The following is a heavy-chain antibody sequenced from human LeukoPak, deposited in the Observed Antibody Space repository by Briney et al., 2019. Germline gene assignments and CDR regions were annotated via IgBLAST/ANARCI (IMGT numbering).Heavy chain of an antibody. CDR3: ARRGGNSFDY. CDR1: GYSFGSYW. D-gene: IGHD4-23*01. CDR2: IYPGDSDT. J-gene: IGHJ4*02. V-gene: IGHV5-51*01. Sequence: GESLKISCKGSGYSFGSYWIGWVRQVPGKGLEWLGIIYPGDSDTRYSPSFQGQVTISADKSVSTASLQWSSLQASDTAMYYCARRGGNSFDYWGQGTLVTVSS.